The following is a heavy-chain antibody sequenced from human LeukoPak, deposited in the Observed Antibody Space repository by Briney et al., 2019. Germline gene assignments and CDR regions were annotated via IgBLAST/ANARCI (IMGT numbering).Heavy chain of an antibody. Sequence: ASVKVSCKASGYTFTSYAMHWVRQAPGQRLEWMGWINAGNGNTKYSQKFQGRVTITRDTSASTAYMELSSLRSEDTAVYYCVKGGHSSSWYWFDPWGQGTLVTVSS. CDR1: GYTFTSYA. D-gene: IGHD6-13*01. CDR2: INAGNGNT. CDR3: VKGGHSSSWYWFDP. V-gene: IGHV1-3*01. J-gene: IGHJ5*02.